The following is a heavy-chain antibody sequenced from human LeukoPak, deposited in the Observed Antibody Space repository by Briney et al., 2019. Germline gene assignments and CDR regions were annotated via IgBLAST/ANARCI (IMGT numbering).Heavy chain of an antibody. CDR3: ARDWRAYDSSGYYAY. CDR2: FSAYNGNT. V-gene: IGHV1-18*01. D-gene: IGHD3-22*01. Sequence: ASVKVSCKASGYTFTSYGISWVRQAPGQGLEWMGWFSAYNGNTNYAQKLQGRVTMTTDTSTSTAYMELRSLRSDDTAVYYCARDWRAYDSSGYYAYWGQGTLVTVSS. CDR1: GYTFTSYG. J-gene: IGHJ4*02.